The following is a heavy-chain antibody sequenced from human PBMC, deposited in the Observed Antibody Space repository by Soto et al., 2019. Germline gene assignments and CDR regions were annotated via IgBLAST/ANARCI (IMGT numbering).Heavy chain of an antibody. CDR2: ISYRGIT. CDR3: ARMSATGTRWFDP. D-gene: IGHD6-13*01. V-gene: IGHV4-31*03. Sequence: SETLSLTCTVSGGSFSSGAYHWSWVRQHPGQGLEWIASISYRGITYSNPSLKSRLSMSVDTSKNQFSLNLTSVTAADTAVYHCARMSATGTRWFDPWGQGTLVTVSS. CDR1: GGSFSSGAYH. J-gene: IGHJ5*02.